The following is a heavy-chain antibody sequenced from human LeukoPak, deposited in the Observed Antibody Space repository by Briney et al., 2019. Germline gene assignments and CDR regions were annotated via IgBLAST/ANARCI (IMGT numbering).Heavy chain of an antibody. V-gene: IGHV3-53*01. CDR1: GLTVISNH. CDR2: IYTGGST. Sequence: TGGSLRLSCAASGLTVISNHMSWVRQAPWKGLEWVLVIYTGGSTDYADSVKGRFTISRDNSKNTLYLQMNSLRAEDTAVYYCARGARAATGYYYYYMDVWGKGTTVTVSS. D-gene: IGHD2-15*01. J-gene: IGHJ6*03. CDR3: ARGARAATGYYYYYMDV.